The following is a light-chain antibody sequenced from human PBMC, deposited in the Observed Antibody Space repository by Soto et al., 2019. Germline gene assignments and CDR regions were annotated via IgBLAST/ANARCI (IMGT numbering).Light chain of an antibody. Sequence: QSVLTQPPSVSGAPGQRVTISCTGSSSNIGAGYDVHWYQQLPGAAPKLLIYGNSNRPSGAPDRFSGSKPGTSASRAITGLQAEDEAHYYCQSYDSSLSSYVFGTGTKLTVL. CDR1: SSNIGAGYD. V-gene: IGLV1-40*01. CDR2: GNS. J-gene: IGLJ1*01. CDR3: QSYDSSLSSYV.